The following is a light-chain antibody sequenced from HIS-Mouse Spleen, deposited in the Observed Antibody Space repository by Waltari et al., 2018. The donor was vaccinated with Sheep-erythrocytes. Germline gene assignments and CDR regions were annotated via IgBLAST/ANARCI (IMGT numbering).Light chain of an antibody. Sequence: SYELTQPPSVSVSPGQTASITCSGDKLGDKYACWYPQKPGQSPVLVIYQDSKRPSGVPRRFSGSNAGNTATLTINGTQAMDEADYYCQAWDSSTEVFGGGTKLTVL. CDR1: KLGDKY. V-gene: IGLV3-1*01. J-gene: IGLJ2*01. CDR3: QAWDSSTEV. CDR2: QDS.